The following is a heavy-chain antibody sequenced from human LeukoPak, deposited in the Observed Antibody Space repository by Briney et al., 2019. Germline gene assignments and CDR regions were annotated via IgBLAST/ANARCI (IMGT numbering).Heavy chain of an antibody. Sequence: PGGSLRLSCAASGFTFSSYGMHWVRQAPGKGLEWVAVISYDGSNKYYADSVKGRFTISRDNSKNTLYLQMNSLRAEDTAVYYCATRPTDFWSGYWPADYWGQGTLVTVSS. CDR2: ISYDGSNK. J-gene: IGHJ4*02. CDR3: ATRPTDFWSGYWPADY. D-gene: IGHD3-3*01. V-gene: IGHV3-30*03. CDR1: GFTFSSYG.